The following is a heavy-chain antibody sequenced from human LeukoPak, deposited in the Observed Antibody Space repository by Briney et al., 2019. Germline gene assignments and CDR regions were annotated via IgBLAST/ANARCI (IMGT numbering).Heavy chain of an antibody. Sequence: SGGSLRLSCSASGFTFSTYAMHGVRQAPGKGLEHVSTINTNGDDTYYADSVKGRFTISRDNSKRTLYLQMSSLRAEDTAVYYCVKDLRGGGYYTSLDYWGQGTLVTVSS. J-gene: IGHJ4*02. V-gene: IGHV3-64D*09. CDR2: INTNGDDT. CDR1: GFTFSTYA. CDR3: VKDLRGGGYYTSLDY. D-gene: IGHD3-10*01.